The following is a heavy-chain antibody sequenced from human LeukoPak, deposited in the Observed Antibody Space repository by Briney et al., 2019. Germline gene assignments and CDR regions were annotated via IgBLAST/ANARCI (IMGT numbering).Heavy chain of an antibody. CDR1: GFTFSSYW. V-gene: IGHV3-7*01. CDR2: IKRDGSEK. CDR3: ARVLGELNYYYYGMDV. Sequence: PGGSLRLSCAASGFTFSSYWMSWVRQAPGKGLEWVANIKRDGSEKYYVDSVKGRFTISRDNAKNSLYLQMNSLRAEDTAVYYCARVLGELNYYYYGMDVWGQGTTVTVSS. J-gene: IGHJ6*02. D-gene: IGHD3-10*01.